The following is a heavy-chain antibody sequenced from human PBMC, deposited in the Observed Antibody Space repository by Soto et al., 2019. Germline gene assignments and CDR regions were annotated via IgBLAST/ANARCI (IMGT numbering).Heavy chain of an antibody. Sequence: SETLSLTCTVSGGSISSYYWSWIRQPPGKGLEWIGYIYYSGSTTYNPSLESRLTISVDKSKNQFSLKLTSVTAADTAVYYCARARTTIAAAAIFDCWGQGTLVTVS. D-gene: IGHD6-13*01. CDR2: IYYSGST. CDR3: ARARTTIAAAAIFDC. V-gene: IGHV4-59*12. J-gene: IGHJ4*02. CDR1: GGSISSYY.